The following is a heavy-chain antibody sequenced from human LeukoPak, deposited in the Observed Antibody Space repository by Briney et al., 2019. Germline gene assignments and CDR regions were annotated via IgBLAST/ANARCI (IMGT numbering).Heavy chain of an antibody. J-gene: IGHJ3*02. V-gene: IGHV3-23*01. CDR3: AKYQIGDNVRSGFDI. Sequence: SGGSLRLSCAASGFTFRNYGMTRVRQAPGEGLEWVAVISGGGSYTNYADSVKGRFTISRDNSKNTLDLQMNSLRAEDTAVYYCAKYQIGDNVRSGFDIWGRGTTVTVSS. CDR1: GFTFRNYG. CDR2: ISGGGSYT. D-gene: IGHD3-22*01.